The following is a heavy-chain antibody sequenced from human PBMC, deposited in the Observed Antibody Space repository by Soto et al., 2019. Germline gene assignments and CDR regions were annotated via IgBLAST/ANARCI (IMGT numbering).Heavy chain of an antibody. V-gene: IGHV3-30*18. CDR3: AKELCAGSSWYATYDAFDI. CDR1: GFTFSSYG. Sequence: QVQLVESGGGVVQPGRSLRLSCAASGFTFSSYGMHWVRQAPGKGLEWVAVISYDGRNKYYADSVKARFTISRDNSKNKLYLQMNGLRAEDPAVYYCAKELCAGSSWYATYDAFDIWGQGTMVTVSS. CDR2: ISYDGRNK. D-gene: IGHD6-13*01. J-gene: IGHJ3*02.